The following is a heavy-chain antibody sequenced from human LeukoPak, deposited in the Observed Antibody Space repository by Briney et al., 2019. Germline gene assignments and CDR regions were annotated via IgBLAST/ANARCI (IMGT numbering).Heavy chain of an antibody. J-gene: IGHJ4*02. Sequence: PGGSLRLSCAGSGFSFSSYGMHWVRQAPGKGLEWMAFIRSDGSNKYYADSVKGRFTISRDNAKNSLYLQMNSLRAEDTAVYYCARERFHGSGAPRYDYWGQGTLVTVSS. V-gene: IGHV3-30*02. CDR3: ARERFHGSGAPRYDY. CDR1: GFSFSSYG. D-gene: IGHD3-10*01. CDR2: IRSDGSNK.